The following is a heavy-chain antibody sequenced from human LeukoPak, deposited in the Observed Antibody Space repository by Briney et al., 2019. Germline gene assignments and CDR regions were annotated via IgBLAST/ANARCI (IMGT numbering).Heavy chain of an antibody. CDR1: GYTFTSYG. CDR3: ARGGSSTLSYYYGMDV. CDR2: ISAYNGNT. Sequence: GASVKVSCKASGYTFTSYGISWVRQAPGQGLEWMGWISAYNGNTNYAQKLQGRVTMTTDISTSTAYMELRSLRSDDTAVYYCARGGSSTLSYYYGMDVWGQGTTVTVSS. V-gene: IGHV1-18*01. J-gene: IGHJ6*02. D-gene: IGHD6-13*01.